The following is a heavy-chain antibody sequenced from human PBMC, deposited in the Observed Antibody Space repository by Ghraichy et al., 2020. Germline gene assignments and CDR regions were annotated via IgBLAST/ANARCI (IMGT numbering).Heavy chain of an antibody. CDR3: ARLNDYAYFDY. V-gene: IGHV4-39*01. CDR2: IYYSGST. D-gene: IGHD4-17*01. CDR1: GGSISSSSYY. Sequence: SETLSLTCTVSGGSISSSSYYWGWIRQPPGQGLEWIGSIYYSGSTYYNPSLKSRVTISVDTSKNQFSLKLSSVTAADTAVYYCARLNDYAYFDYWGQGTLVTVSS. J-gene: IGHJ4*02.